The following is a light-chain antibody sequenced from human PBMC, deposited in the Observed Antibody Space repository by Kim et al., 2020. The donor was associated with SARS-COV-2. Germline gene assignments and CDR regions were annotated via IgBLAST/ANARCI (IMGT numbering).Light chain of an antibody. V-gene: IGLV3-1*01. CDR3: QAWDSRRAV. Sequence: SYELTQPPSVSVSPGQTASITCSGDKLGDKYACWYQQKPGQSPVLVIYQDSKRPSGIPERFSGSNSGNTATLTISGTQAMDEADYYCQAWDSRRAVSGGG. CDR2: QDS. J-gene: IGLJ2*01. CDR1: KLGDKY.